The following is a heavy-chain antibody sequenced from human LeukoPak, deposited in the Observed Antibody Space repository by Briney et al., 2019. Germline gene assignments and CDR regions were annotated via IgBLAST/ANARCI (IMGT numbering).Heavy chain of an antibody. CDR3: ARDRGYSYGHSFDY. CDR2: MRGGGSI. Sequence: GGSLRLSCAASGFTFSNYGMSWVRQARGKGPEWVSGMRGGGSIEYADSVKGRFTISRDNSKNTLYLQMDSLRDEDMAVYYCARDRGYSYGHSFDYWGQGTLVTVSS. CDR1: GFTFSNYG. J-gene: IGHJ4*02. V-gene: IGHV3-23*01. D-gene: IGHD5-18*01.